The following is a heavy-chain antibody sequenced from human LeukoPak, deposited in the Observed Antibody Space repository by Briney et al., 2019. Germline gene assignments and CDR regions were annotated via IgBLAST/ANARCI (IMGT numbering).Heavy chain of an antibody. CDR2: ISAYNGNT. D-gene: IGHD6-19*01. V-gene: IGHV1-18*04. CDR1: GYIFTSYG. CDR3: ARSRYSSDRFDS. J-gene: IGHJ5*01. Sequence: ASVKVSCKASGYIFTSYGIRWVRQAPGQGLEWMGWISAYNGNTNYAQKLQGRVTMTTDTSTSTAYMELRSLRSDETAVYYCARSRYSSDRFDSWGQGTLVTVSS.